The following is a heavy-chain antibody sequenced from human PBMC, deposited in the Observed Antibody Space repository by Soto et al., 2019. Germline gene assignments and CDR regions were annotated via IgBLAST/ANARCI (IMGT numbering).Heavy chain of an antibody. J-gene: IGHJ5*02. Sequence: QITLQESGPALVKPTQTLTLTCDFSGFSLSTSGVAVGWIRQPPGKALEWLALVYWDDDKRYTPSLKDRLTITKDTSNTKIFLTMSNMDPVDTGTYYCAHSTGYNIFGIVIGAHWFAPWGPGIRVTVPS. CDR3: AHSTGYNIFGIVIGAHWFAP. D-gene: IGHD3-3*02. CDR1: GFSLSTSGVA. CDR2: VYWDDDK. V-gene: IGHV2-5*02.